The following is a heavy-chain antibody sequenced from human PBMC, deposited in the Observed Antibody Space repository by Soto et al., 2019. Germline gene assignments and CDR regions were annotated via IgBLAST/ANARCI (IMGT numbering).Heavy chain of an antibody. CDR3: ARATLGYYGMDV. J-gene: IGHJ6*02. CDR1: GGYITNHY. CDR2: LYYSGTT. Sequence: PSETLSLTCTVSGGYITNHYWGWIRQPPGKGLEWMGYLYYSGTTNYNPSLKSRLTMSVDTSKNQFSLRLTSVTAADTAVYYRARATLGYYGMDVWGQGTTVTVSS. V-gene: IGHV4-59*11.